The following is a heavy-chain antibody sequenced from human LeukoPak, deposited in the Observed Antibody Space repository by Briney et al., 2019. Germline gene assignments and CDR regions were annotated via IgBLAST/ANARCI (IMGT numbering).Heavy chain of an antibody. CDR2: IWYDGSNK. Sequence: GGSLRLSCAASGFTFSSYGMHWVRQAPGKGLEWVAVIWYDGSNKYYADSVKGRFTISRDNSKNTLYLQMNSLRAEDTAVYYCAKQGSGWDVDYWGQGTLVTVSS. D-gene: IGHD6-19*01. CDR3: AKQGSGWDVDY. CDR1: GFTFSSYG. J-gene: IGHJ4*02. V-gene: IGHV3-33*06.